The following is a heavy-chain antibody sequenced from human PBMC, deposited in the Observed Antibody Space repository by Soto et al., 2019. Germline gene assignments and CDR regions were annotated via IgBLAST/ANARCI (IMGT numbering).Heavy chain of an antibody. CDR3: AKVGGRQWLAGMDV. CDR1: GFTFSSYG. CDR2: ISYDGSNK. V-gene: IGHV3-30*18. Sequence: VGSLRLSCAASGFTFSSYGMHWVRQAPGKGLEWVAVISYDGSNKYYADSVKGRFTISRDNSKNTLYLQMNSLRAEDTAVYYCAKVGGRQWLAGMDVWGQGTTVTVSS. J-gene: IGHJ6*02. D-gene: IGHD6-19*01.